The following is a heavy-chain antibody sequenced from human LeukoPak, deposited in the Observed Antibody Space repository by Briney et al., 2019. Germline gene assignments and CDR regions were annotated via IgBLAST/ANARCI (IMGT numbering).Heavy chain of an antibody. CDR1: GYSISSGYY. J-gene: IGHJ4*02. CDR2: IYHSGST. D-gene: IGHD2-2*01. V-gene: IGHV4-38-2*01. Sequence: TSETLSLTCAVSGYSISSGYYGGWIRQPPGKGLEWIGSIYHSGSTYYNPSLKSRVTISVDTSENQFSLKLSSETASDTAVYYCAKYCSSTSCYYFDYWGQGTLVTVSS. CDR3: AKYCSSTSCYYFDY.